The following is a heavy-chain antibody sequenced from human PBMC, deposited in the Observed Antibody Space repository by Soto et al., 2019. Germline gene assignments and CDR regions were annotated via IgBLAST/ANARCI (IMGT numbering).Heavy chain of an antibody. Sequence: PSETLSLTCTVSVGSISSSSYYWGWIRQPPGKGLEWIGSIYYSGSTYYNPSLKSRVTISVDTSKNQFSLKLSSVTAADTAVYYCARLGGMTTVTNVFYYGMDVWGQGTTVTVS. D-gene: IGHD4-17*01. CDR2: IYYSGST. CDR3: ARLGGMTTVTNVFYYGMDV. J-gene: IGHJ6*02. CDR1: VGSISSSSYY. V-gene: IGHV4-39*01.